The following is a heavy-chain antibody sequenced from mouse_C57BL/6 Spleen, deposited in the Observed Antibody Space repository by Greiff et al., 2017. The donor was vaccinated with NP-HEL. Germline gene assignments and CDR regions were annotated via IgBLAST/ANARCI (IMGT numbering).Heavy chain of an antibody. J-gene: IGHJ2*01. Sequence: QVQLKESGAELVRPGASVTLSCKASGYTFTDYEMHWVKQTPVHGLEWIGAIDPETGGTAYNQKFKGKAILTADKSSSTAYMELRSLTSEDSAVYYCTRGTMIRTAFDYWGQGTTLTVSS. CDR2: IDPETGGT. CDR3: TRGTMIRTAFDY. V-gene: IGHV1-15*01. D-gene: IGHD2-4*01. CDR1: GYTFTDYE.